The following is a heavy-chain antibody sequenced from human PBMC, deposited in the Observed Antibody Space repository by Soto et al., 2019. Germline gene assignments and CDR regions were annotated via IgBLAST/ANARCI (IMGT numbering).Heavy chain of an antibody. CDR2: ISSNGGST. D-gene: IGHD3-22*01. CDR3: ARGGYYYDSSGPSPDY. Sequence: PGGSLRLSCAASGFTFSSYAMQWVRQAPGKGLEYVSAISSNGGSTYYANSVKGRFTISRDNSKNTLYLQMGSLRAEDLAVYYCARGGYYYDSSGPSPDYWGQGTLVTVSS. J-gene: IGHJ4*02. CDR1: GFTFSSYA. V-gene: IGHV3-64*01.